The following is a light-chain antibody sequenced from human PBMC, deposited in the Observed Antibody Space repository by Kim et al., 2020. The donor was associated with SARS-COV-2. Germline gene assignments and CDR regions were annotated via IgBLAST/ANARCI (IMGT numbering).Light chain of an antibody. J-gene: IGKJ2*01. V-gene: IGKV1-5*01. CDR1: QDINSW. CDR3: QQYNHYST. CDR2: DAS. Sequence: GDRVTITCRASQDINSWLAWYQQKPGKAPKLLIYDASYLESGVPSRFSGSRSGTEFILTINSLQPDDFAVYYCQQYNHYSTFGQGTKLE.